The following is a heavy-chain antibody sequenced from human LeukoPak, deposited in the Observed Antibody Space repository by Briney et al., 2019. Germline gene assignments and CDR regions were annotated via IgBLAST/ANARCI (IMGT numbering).Heavy chain of an antibody. Sequence: ASVKASCKASGYTFASYGISWVRQAPGQGLEWMGWISAYNGNTNYAQKLQGRVTMTTATSTSTAYMELRSLRSDDTAVYYCARDRGGGESWFDPWGQGTLVTVSS. CDR3: ARDRGGGESWFDP. D-gene: IGHD5-24*01. V-gene: IGHV1-18*01. CDR2: ISAYNGNT. CDR1: GYTFASYG. J-gene: IGHJ5*02.